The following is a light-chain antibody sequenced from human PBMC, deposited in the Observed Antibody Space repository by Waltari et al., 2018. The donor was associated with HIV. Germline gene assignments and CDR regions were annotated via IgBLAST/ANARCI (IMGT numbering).Light chain of an antibody. V-gene: IGKV1-9*01. CDR1: LDVSNL. Sequence: DIQLTQSPSFLSASVGDRVSITCRASLDVSNLLAWYQKKPGTAPKLLIYGASTLQSGVPSRFGGSGSGAQFTLTINSLQPDDFATYYCQQSDSYPLTFGQGTRL. CDR3: QQSDSYPLT. CDR2: GAS. J-gene: IGKJ5*01.